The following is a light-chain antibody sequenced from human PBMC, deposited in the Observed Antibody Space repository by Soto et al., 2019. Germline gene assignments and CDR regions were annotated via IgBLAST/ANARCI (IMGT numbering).Light chain of an antibody. CDR2: DAS. CDR1: QSVSSL. Sequence: EIVLTQSPATLSLSPGERATLSCRASQSVSSLLAWYQQKSGQPPRLLISDASNRATGVPARFSGSGSETDFTLTISRLEPEDFAVYYCQQFDTSPWTFGQGTKVEIK. CDR3: QQFDTSPWT. V-gene: IGKV3-11*01. J-gene: IGKJ1*01.